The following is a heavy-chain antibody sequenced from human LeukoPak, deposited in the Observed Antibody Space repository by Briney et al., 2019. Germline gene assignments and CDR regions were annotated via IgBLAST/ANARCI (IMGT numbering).Heavy chain of an antibody. J-gene: IGHJ4*02. CDR3: ASYYGSGSYYYFDY. Sequence: PSETLSLTCTVSGGSISSYYWSWIRQPPGKGLEWIGYIYYSGDTNYNTSLKSRVTISVDTSKNQFSLKLSSVTAADTAVYYCASYYGSGSYYYFDYWGQGTLVTVSS. V-gene: IGHV4-59*12. CDR1: GGSISSYY. D-gene: IGHD3-10*01. CDR2: IYYSGDT.